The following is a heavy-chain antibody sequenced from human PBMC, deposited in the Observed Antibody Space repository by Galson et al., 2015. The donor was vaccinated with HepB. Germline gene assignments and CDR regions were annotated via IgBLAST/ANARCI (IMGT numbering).Heavy chain of an antibody. CDR1: GYTFTTKP. V-gene: IGHV1-3*04. CDR3: ARGVER. CDR2: INTGSGDT. Sequence: SVKVSCKVSGYTFTTKPLYWVRQAPGQRLEWVGWINTGSGDTKFSQKFQDRVTFTWDASATTAYMELSSLRSEDAAVYYCARGVERWGQGTLVTVSS. J-gene: IGHJ4*02.